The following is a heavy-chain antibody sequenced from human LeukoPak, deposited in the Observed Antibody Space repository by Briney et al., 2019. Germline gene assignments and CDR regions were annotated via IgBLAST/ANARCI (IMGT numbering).Heavy chain of an antibody. CDR3: ARQGSGWSNDF. J-gene: IGHJ4*02. V-gene: IGHV5-51*01. Sequence: KVSCKASGYTFSTNWIGWVRHMPGKGLEWMGIIYPADSDTRYSPSFQGQVTISADKSISTAYLQWSSLRASDTAMYYCARQGSGWSNDFWGQGTLVTVSS. CDR1: GYTFSTNW. D-gene: IGHD6-19*01. CDR2: IYPADSDT.